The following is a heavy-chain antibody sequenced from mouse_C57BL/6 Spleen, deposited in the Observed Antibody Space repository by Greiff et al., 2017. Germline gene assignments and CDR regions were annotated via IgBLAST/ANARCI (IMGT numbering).Heavy chain of an antibody. D-gene: IGHD1-1*01. J-gene: IGHJ1*03. CDR1: GYTFTSYW. CDR3: ARRGGRGSSPYWYFDV. Sequence: VQLQQPGAELVRPGTSVKLSCKASGYTFTSYWMHWVKQRPGQGLEWIGVIDPSDSYTNYNQKFKGKATLTVDTSSSTAYMQLSSLTSEDSAVYYCARRGGRGSSPYWYFDVWGTGTTVTVSS. CDR2: IDPSDSYT. V-gene: IGHV1-59*01.